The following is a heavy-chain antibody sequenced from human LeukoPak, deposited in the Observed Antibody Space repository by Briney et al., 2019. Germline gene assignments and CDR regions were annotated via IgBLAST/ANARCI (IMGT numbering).Heavy chain of an antibody. CDR1: GYTFTSYD. CDR2: MNPNSGNT. J-gene: IGHJ4*02. Sequence: ASVKVSCKASGYTFTSYDINWVRQATGQGLEWMGWMNPNSGNTGYAQKFQGRATMTRNTSISTAYMELRSLRSEDTAVYHCARGPRPVLWFGELLTNDYWGQGTLVTVSS. D-gene: IGHD3-10*01. V-gene: IGHV1-8*01. CDR3: ARGPRPVLWFGELLTNDY.